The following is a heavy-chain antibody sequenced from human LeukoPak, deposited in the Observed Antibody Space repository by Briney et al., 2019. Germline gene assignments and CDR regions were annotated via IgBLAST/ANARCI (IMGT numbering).Heavy chain of an antibody. V-gene: IGHV3-30*02. CDR2: IRYDGSNK. D-gene: IGHD3-22*01. CDR1: GFTFSSYG. CDR3: ARTLIVVVIGSYFDY. J-gene: IGHJ4*02. Sequence: GGSLRLSCAASGFTFSSYGMHWVRQAPGKGLEWVAFIRYDGSNKYYADSVKGRFTISRDNSKNTLYLQMNSLRAEDTAVYYCARTLIVVVIGSYFDYWGQGTLVTVSS.